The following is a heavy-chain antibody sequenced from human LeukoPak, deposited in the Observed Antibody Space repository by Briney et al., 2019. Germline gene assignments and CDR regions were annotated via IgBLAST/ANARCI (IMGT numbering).Heavy chain of an antibody. D-gene: IGHD1-1*01. V-gene: IGHV4-39*01. CDR3: AGNDFYYFDY. CDR1: GGSISSSNYY. CDR2: TYYTGAS. J-gene: IGHJ4*02. Sequence: SETLSLTCTVSGGSISSSNYYRGWIRQPPGKGLEWIGATYYTGASYYNPSLKSRVTISVDTSKNEVSLKLSSVTVADAAVYYCAGNDFYYFDYWGQGTLVTVSS.